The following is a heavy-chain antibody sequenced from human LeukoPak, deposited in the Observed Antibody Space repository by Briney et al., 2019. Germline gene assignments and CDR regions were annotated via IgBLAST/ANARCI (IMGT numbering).Heavy chain of an antibody. J-gene: IGHJ4*02. V-gene: IGHV1-2*02. D-gene: IGHD5-18*01. CDR2: INPNSGGT. CDR1: GYTFTSYG. CDR3: ASGLSAERGYSYGYFDY. Sequence: ASAKVSCKASGYTFTSYGISWVRQAPGQGLEWMGWINPNSGGTNYAQKFQGRVTMTRDTSISTAYMELSRLRSDDTAVYYCASGLSAERGYSYGYFDYWGQGTLVTVSS.